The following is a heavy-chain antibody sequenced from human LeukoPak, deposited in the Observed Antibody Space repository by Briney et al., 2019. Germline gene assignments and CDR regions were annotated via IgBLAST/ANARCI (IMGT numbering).Heavy chain of an antibody. CDR3: ARDNYGDYGGDY. V-gene: IGHV1-18*01. CDR2: ISAYNGNT. Sequence: ASVTVSCKASGYTFTLYGITWVRQAPGQGLEWVGWISAYNGNTNYAQNLQGRVTMTTDTSTRTAYIELRSLRSDDTAVYCCARDNYGDYGGDYWGQGTLVTVSS. CDR1: GYTFTLYG. D-gene: IGHD4-17*01. J-gene: IGHJ4*02.